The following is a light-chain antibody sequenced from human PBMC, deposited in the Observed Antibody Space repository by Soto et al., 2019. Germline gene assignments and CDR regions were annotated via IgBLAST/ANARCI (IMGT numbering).Light chain of an antibody. CDR1: QSVSSSY. CDR2: GAS. V-gene: IGKV3-20*01. Sequence: EIVLTQSPGTLSLSPGERATLSCRASQSVSSSYLAWYQQKPGQAPRLLIYGASSRATGIPDRFSGSGSGTDLTLTISILEPEDFAVYYYQQYGSSPRFTFGPGTKVDIK. J-gene: IGKJ3*01. CDR3: QQYGSSPRFT.